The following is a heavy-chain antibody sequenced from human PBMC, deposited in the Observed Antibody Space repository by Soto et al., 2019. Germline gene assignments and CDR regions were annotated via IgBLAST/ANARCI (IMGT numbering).Heavy chain of an antibody. CDR3: ASYSSGWFRWFDP. J-gene: IGHJ5*02. CDR1: GGSSSSSNW. CDR2: IYHSGST. D-gene: IGHD6-19*01. V-gene: IGHV4-4*02. Sequence: PSETLSLTGAVSGGSSSSSNWWSCVRQPPGKGLEWIGEIYHSGSTNYNPSLKSRVTISVDKSKNQFSLKLSSVTAADTAVYYCASYSSGWFRWFDPWGQGTLVTVSS.